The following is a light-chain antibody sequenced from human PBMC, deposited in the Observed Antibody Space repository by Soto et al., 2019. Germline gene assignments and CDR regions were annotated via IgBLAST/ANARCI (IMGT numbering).Light chain of an antibody. CDR2: EAT. Sequence: QSALTQPASVSGSPEQSITISCTGTSSDVGSYNLVSWYQQHPGKAPKVMIYEATKRPSGVSNRFSGSKTGNTASLTISGLQAEDEADYYCFSHRGGDSHVFGTGTKLTVL. V-gene: IGLV2-23*01. CDR3: FSHRGGDSHV. J-gene: IGLJ1*01. CDR1: SSDVGSYNL.